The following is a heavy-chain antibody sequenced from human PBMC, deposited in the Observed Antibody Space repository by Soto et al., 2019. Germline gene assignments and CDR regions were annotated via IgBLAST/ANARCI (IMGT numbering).Heavy chain of an antibody. CDR2: IYYTGST. CDR3: ARHTPAISISDH. Sequence: PSETLSLTCAVSGGSMSSGGYSWSWIRQPPGKGLEWIGYIYYTGSTKYNPSLKSRVTISVDTSKNQFSLKLSSVTAADTAVYYCARHTPAISISDHWGQGTLVTVSS. CDR1: GGSMSSGGYS. J-gene: IGHJ4*02. V-gene: IGHV4-61*08. D-gene: IGHD3-3*01.